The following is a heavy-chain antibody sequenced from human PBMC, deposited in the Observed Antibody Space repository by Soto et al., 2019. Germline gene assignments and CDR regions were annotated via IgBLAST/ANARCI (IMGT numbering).Heavy chain of an antibody. CDR3: AKDTADSSGYLSPIDYYGMDV. CDR1: GFTFSSYA. D-gene: IGHD3-22*01. Sequence: PGGSLRLSCAASGFTFSSYAMSWVRQAPGKGLEWVSAISGSGGSTYYADSVKGRFTISRDNSKNTLYLQMNSLRAEDTAVYYCAKDTADSSGYLSPIDYYGMDVWGQGTTVTVSS. J-gene: IGHJ6*02. CDR2: ISGSGGST. V-gene: IGHV3-23*01.